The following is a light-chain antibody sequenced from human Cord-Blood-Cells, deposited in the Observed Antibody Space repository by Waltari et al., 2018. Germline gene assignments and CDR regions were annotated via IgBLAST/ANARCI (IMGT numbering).Light chain of an antibody. CDR2: AVS. J-gene: IGLJ3*02. Sequence: QSALTQPASVSGSPGQSITISCTGTSSDVGGYNYVSWYQQHPGKAPKLMIYAVSKRPSGVSNRFSGSKSGHTASLTISGLQAEDEADYYCSSYTSSSTLVFGGGTKLTVL. V-gene: IGLV2-14*01. CDR3: SSYTSSSTLV. CDR1: SSDVGGYNY.